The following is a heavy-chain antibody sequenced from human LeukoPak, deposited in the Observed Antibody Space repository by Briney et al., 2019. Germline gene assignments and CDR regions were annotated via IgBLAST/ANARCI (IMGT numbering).Heavy chain of an antibody. V-gene: IGHV4-59*01. D-gene: IGHD1/OR15-1a*01. J-gene: IGHJ6*02. Sequence: PSETLSLTCSVSGGSFSSYYWSWIRQPPGKGLEWIGYIYYSGSTNYNPSLKSRVTISVDTSKNQFSLKLSSVTAADTAVYYCARTNNYYYYGMDVWGQGTTVTVSS. CDR1: GGSFSSYY. CDR2: IYYSGST. CDR3: ARTNNYYYYGMDV.